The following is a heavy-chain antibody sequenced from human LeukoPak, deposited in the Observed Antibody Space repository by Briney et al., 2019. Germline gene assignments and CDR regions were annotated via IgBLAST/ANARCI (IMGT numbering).Heavy chain of an antibody. V-gene: IGHV3-48*01. CDR3: ARAYDILTDGDFGY. Sequence: PGGSLRLSCAASGFTFSSYSMNWVRQAPGKGLEWVSYISSSSSTIYYADSVKGRFTISRDNAKNSLYLQMNSLRAEDTAVYYCARAYDILTDGDFGYWGQGTLVTVSS. D-gene: IGHD3-9*01. J-gene: IGHJ4*02. CDR1: GFTFSSYS. CDR2: ISSSSSTI.